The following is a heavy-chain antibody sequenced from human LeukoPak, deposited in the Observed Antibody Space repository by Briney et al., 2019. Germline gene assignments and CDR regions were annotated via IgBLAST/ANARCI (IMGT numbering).Heavy chain of an antibody. Sequence: GGSLRLSCAASGFIFSDYYMNWIRQAPGKGLEWVSYISSSGSTIYYADSVKGRFTISRDYAKNSLYLQMNSLRAKDTAVYYCSRTYGPGSYFGYWGQGTLVTVSS. CDR1: GFIFSDYY. V-gene: IGHV3-11*01. CDR3: SRTYGPGSYFGY. J-gene: IGHJ4*02. D-gene: IGHD3-10*01. CDR2: ISSSGSTI.